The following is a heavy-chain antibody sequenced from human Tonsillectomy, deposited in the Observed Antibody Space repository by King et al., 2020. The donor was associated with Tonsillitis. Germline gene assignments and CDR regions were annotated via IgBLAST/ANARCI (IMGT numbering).Heavy chain of an antibody. J-gene: IGHJ4*02. CDR2: MYYSGTI. D-gene: IGHD1-26*01. V-gene: IGHV4-39*01. CDR3: AGYVSGSFDY. Sequence: QLQESGPGVVKPSETLSLTCTVSGGSIRTSDQYWAWIRQPPGKGLEWIGYMYYSGTIFYNPSLKSRITISGGTSETRFSLRLSSVTAADTAVYFCAGYVSGSFDYWGQGALVTVSS. CDR1: GGSIRTSDQY.